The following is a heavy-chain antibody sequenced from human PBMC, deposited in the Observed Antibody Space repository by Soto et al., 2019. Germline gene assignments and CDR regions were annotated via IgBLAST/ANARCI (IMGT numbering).Heavy chain of an antibody. CDR2: ISYDARNQ. CDR3: AKGDHYDSSTFAD. CDR1: GFTFSSYG. J-gene: IGHJ4*02. V-gene: IGHV3-30*18. D-gene: IGHD3-22*01. Sequence: QVQLVESGGGVVQPGRSLRLSCAASGFTFSSYGMHWVRQAPGKGLEWVAVISYDARNQYYADSAKGRVTISRDNSRNILSRQINSLRPEDTAVDDCAKGDHYDSSTFADWGQGTLVPVSS.